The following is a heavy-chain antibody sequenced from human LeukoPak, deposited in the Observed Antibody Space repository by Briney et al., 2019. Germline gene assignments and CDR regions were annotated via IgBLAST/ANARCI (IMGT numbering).Heavy chain of an antibody. D-gene: IGHD3-3*01. CDR1: GGSVSSGSYY. J-gene: IGHJ6*02. V-gene: IGHV4-61*01. Sequence: SETLSLTCTVSGGSVSSGSYYWSWIRQPPGKGLEWIGYIYYSGSTNYNPSLKSRVTISVDTSKNQFTLKLSSVTAADTAVYYCAREGPSFWSGPDYGMDVWGQGTTVTVSS. CDR3: AREGPSFWSGPDYGMDV. CDR2: IYYSGST.